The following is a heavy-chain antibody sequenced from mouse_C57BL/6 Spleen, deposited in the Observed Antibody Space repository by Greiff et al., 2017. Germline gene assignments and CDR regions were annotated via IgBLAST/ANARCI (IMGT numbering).Heavy chain of an antibody. J-gene: IGHJ3*01. CDR1: GYTFTDYY. V-gene: IGHV1-26*01. Sequence: EVQLQQSGPELVKPGASVKISCKASGYTFTDYYMNWVKQSHGQSLEWIGDINPNNGGTSYNQKFKGKATLTVDKSSSTAYMELRSLTSEDSAVYYCARTPEFACWGQGTLVTVSA. CDR2: INPNNGGT. CDR3: ARTPEFAC.